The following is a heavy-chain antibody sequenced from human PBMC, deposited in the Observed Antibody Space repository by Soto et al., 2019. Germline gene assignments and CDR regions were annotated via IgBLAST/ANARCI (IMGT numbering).Heavy chain of an antibody. D-gene: IGHD1-26*01. CDR1: CANVSGNSFA. CDR2: AYYRSRWYN. Sequence: LSLRFALSCANVSGNSFALNWVRQSPSRGLEWLGRAYYRSRWYNDYGGSVKGRITIIPDTAKNRFSLQLNSVTPEDTAVYCCASGTSGLYGLDVCGQGPTVNVSS. J-gene: IGHJ6*02. V-gene: IGHV6-1*01. CDR3: ASGTSGLYGLDV.